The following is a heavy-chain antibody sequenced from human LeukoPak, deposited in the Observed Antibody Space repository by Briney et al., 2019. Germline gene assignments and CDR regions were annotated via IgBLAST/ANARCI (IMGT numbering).Heavy chain of an antibody. Sequence: ASVKVSCKASGYTFTSYGISWVRQAPGQGLEWMGWISAYNGNTNYAQKLQGRVTMTTDTSTSTAYMELRSLRSDDTAVYYCARDIDQFGRYYFDYWGQGTLVTVSS. CDR1: GYTFTSYG. CDR3: ARDIDQFGRYYFDY. D-gene: IGHD3-10*01. J-gene: IGHJ4*02. V-gene: IGHV1-18*01. CDR2: ISAYNGNT.